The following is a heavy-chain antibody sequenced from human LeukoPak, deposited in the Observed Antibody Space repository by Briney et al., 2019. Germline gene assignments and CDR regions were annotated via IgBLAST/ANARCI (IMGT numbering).Heavy chain of an antibody. CDR3: AKGATVPITIFGVVIPTLDYNYFDY. Sequence: GGSLRLSCAASGFTFSSYAMSWVRQAPGKGLEWVSAISGSGGSTYYADSVKGRFTISRGNSKNTLYLQMNSLRAEDTAVYYCAKGATVPITIFGVVIPTLDYNYFDYWGQGTLVTVSS. J-gene: IGHJ4*02. CDR1: GFTFSSYA. D-gene: IGHD3-3*01. CDR2: ISGSGGST. V-gene: IGHV3-23*01.